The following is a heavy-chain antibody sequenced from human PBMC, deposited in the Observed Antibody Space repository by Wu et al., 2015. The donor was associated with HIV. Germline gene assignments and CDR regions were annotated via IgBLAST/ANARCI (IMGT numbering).Heavy chain of an antibody. CDR3: ARVLIAAAGTGYYYYYYMDV. CDR1: GYTFTGYY. V-gene: IGHV1-2*02. J-gene: IGHJ6*03. Sequence: QVQLVQSGAEVKKPGASVKVSCKASGYTFTGYYMHWVRQAPGQGLEWMGWINPNSGGTNYAQKFQGRVTMTRDTSISTAYMELSRLRSDDTAVYYCARVLIAAAGTGYYYYYYMDVVGTKGPRSPVSS. CDR2: INPNSGGT. D-gene: IGHD6-13*01.